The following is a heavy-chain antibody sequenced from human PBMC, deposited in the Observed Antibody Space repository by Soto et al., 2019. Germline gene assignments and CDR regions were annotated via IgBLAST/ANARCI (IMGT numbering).Heavy chain of an antibody. CDR1: GGSISSSSYY. CDR3: ARQEGAGANWFDP. CDR2: IYYSGST. D-gene: IGHD1-26*01. Sequence: SETLSLTCTVSGGSISSSSYYWGWIRQPPGKGLEWIGSIYYSGSTYYNPSLKSRVTISVDTSKNQFSLKLSSVTAADTAVYYCARQEGAGANWFDPWGQGTLVTVSS. V-gene: IGHV4-39*01. J-gene: IGHJ5*02.